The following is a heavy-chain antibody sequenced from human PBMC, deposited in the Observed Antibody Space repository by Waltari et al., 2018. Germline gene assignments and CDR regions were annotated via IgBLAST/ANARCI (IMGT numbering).Heavy chain of an antibody. V-gene: IGHV4-34*01. CDR3: ARGSGYTRLRAFDI. Sequence: QVQLQQWGAGLLKPSETLSLTCAVYGGSFSGSYWSWIRQPPGKGLAGIGEINHSGSTNYNPSLKSRVTISVDTSKNQFSLKLSSVTAADTAVYYCARGSGYTRLRAFDIWGQGTMVTVSS. D-gene: IGHD5-12*01. J-gene: IGHJ3*02. CDR1: GGSFSGSY. CDR2: INHSGST.